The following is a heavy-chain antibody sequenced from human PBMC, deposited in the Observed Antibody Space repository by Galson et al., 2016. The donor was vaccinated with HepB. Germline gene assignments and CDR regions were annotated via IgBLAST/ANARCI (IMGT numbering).Heavy chain of an antibody. Sequence: SVKVSCKASGYTFIGYFIHWVRQAPGQGLEWMGWISPDSGATNCALKFHGRVTLTRDTSIDTAYLELSSLTSDDTAVYYCARVDVSDAYGMDVWGQGTTVIVSS. CDR2: ISPDSGAT. D-gene: IGHD3-9*01. CDR1: GYTFIGYF. V-gene: IGHV1-2*02. J-gene: IGHJ6*02. CDR3: ARVDVSDAYGMDV.